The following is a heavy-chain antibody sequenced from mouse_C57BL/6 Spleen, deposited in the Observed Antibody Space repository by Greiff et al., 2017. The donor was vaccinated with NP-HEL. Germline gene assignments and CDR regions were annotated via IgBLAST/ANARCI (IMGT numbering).Heavy chain of an antibody. J-gene: IGHJ2*01. CDR2: IHPNSGST. CDR3: ARRADFDY. D-gene: IGHD3-3*01. Sequence: VQLQESGAELVKPGASVKLSCKASGYTFTSYWMHWVKQRPGQGLEWIGMIHPNSGSTNYNEKFKSKATLTVDKSSSTAYMQLSSLTSEDSAVYYCARRADFDYWGQGTTLTVSS. V-gene: IGHV1-64*01. CDR1: GYTFTSYW.